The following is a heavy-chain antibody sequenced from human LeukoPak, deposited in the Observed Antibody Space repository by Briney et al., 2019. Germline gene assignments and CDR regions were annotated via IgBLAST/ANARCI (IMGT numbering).Heavy chain of an antibody. Sequence: NPSETLSLTCTVSGDSISGYYWSWIRQPPGKGLEWIGNIYYSGSTNYNSSLKSRVSISLDMSKNQFSLKLSSVTATDTAVYYCARGGSYFGYWGQGTLVTVSS. CDR2: IYYSGST. CDR3: ARGGSYFGY. D-gene: IGHD1-26*01. J-gene: IGHJ4*02. V-gene: IGHV4-59*01. CDR1: GDSISGYY.